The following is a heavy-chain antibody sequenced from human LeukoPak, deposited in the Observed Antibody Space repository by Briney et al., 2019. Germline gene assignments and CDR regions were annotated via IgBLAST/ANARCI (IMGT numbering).Heavy chain of an antibody. CDR1: GGSISSGDYY. V-gene: IGHV4-30-4*02. Sequence: SETLSLTCTVSGGSISSGDYYWSWIRQPPGKGLEWIGYIYYSGSTYYNPSLKSRVTISVDTSKNQFSLKLSSVTAADTAVYYCAREAHLYGIDYWGQGTLVTVSS. J-gene: IGHJ4*02. CDR3: AREAHLYGIDY. D-gene: IGHD4-17*01. CDR2: IYYSGST.